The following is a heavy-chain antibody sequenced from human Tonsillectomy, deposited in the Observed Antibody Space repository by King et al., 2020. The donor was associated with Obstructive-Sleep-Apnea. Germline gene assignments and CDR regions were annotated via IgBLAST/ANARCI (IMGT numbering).Heavy chain of an antibody. V-gene: IGHV3-9*01. CDR1: GFTFDDYA. D-gene: IGHD5-24*01. J-gene: IGHJ4*02. Sequence: QLVQSGGGLVQPGRSLRLSCAASGFTFDDYAMHWVRHAPGKGLEWVSGISWNSGSIGYADSVKGRFTISRDNAKNSLYLQMNRLRAEDTALYYCAKARGRWLPDYFDYWGQGTLVTVSS. CDR3: AKARGRWLPDYFDY. CDR2: ISWNSGSI.